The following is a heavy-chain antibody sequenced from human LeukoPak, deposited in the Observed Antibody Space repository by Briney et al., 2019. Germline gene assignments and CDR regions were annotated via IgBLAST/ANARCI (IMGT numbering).Heavy chain of an antibody. Sequence: GGSLRLSCSASGFTFRNFAMSWVRQAPWKGLEWVSTIGGSGDTTFYADSVAGRFTISRDNYMTTLYLQMNSLRVEDTAVYYCGKGINYYDNSGYFKEWGQGTLVTVSS. CDR1: GFTFRNFA. D-gene: IGHD3-22*01. J-gene: IGHJ4*02. CDR2: IGGSGDTT. V-gene: IGHV3-23*01. CDR3: GKGINYYDNSGYFKE.